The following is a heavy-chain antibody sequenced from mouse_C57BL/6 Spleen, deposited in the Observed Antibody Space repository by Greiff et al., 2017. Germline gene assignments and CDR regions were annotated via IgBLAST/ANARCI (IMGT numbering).Heavy chain of an antibody. V-gene: IGHV1-82*01. J-gene: IGHJ3*01. CDR1: GYAFSSSW. D-gene: IGHD2-4*01. CDR3: ARSGGLRRFAY. Sequence: VKLQESGPELVKPGASVKISCKASGYAFSSSWMNWVKQRPGKGLEWIGRIYPGDGDTNYNGKFKGKATLTADKSSSTAYMQLSSLTSEDSAVYFCARSGGLRRFAYWGQGTLVTVSA. CDR2: IYPGDGDT.